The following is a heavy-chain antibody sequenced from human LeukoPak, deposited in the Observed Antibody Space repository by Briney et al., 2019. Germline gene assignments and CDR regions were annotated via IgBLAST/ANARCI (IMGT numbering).Heavy chain of an antibody. J-gene: IGHJ4*02. CDR3: VRGPGSSWYQADH. Sequence: GGSLRLSCAASGFTVSSNYMSWVRQAPGKGLEWVSVIYSGGATYYADSLKGRFTISRDTSKNTLYLQMNSLRAEDTAVYYCVRGPGSSWYQADHWGQGTLVTVSS. CDR2: IYSGGAT. V-gene: IGHV3-53*01. D-gene: IGHD6-13*01. CDR1: GFTVSSNY.